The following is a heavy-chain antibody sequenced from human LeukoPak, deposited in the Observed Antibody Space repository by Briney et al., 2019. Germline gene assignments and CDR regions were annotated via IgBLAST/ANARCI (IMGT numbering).Heavy chain of an antibody. D-gene: IGHD6-13*01. CDR1: GGSISSYY. CDR3: AKSRSSWYGAPDI. V-gene: IGHV4-59*01. Sequence: PSETLSLTCTVSGGSISSYYWSWIRQPPGKGLEWIGYIYDSGSTNYNPSLKSRVTLSVDTSKNQFPLKLSSVTAADTAMYYCAKSRSSWYGAPDIWGQGTMVSVSS. CDR2: IYDSGST. J-gene: IGHJ3*02.